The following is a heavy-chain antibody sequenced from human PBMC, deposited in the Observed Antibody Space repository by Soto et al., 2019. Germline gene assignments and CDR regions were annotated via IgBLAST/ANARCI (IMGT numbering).Heavy chain of an antibody. J-gene: IGHJ4*02. Sequence: ESGGGVVQPGRSLRLSCAASGFPFSTYGMHWVRQAPGKGLEWVAVIWYDGSNKYYADSVKGRFTISRDNSKNTLDLQMNSLRAEDTAVYYCARDGYYGDTDTGFDNWGQGTLVTVSS. V-gene: IGHV3-33*01. CDR1: GFPFSTYG. D-gene: IGHD4-17*01. CDR3: ARDGYYGDTDTGFDN. CDR2: IWYDGSNK.